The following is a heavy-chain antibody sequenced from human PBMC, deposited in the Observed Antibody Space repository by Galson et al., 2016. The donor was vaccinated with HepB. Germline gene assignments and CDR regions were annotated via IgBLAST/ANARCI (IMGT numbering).Heavy chain of an antibody. CDR2: VYYSGTI. D-gene: IGHD4-23*01. Sequence: SETLSLTCTVSRDSVSNYFWNWIRQTPGKGLEWIGYVYYSGTINYNPSLKSRVSMSVDTAKKQISLRLSSVTSADTAVYYCASRSLRWKGGALDLWGQGTKVTVSS. V-gene: IGHV4-59*02. CDR3: ASRSLRWKGGALDL. J-gene: IGHJ3*01. CDR1: RDSVSNYF.